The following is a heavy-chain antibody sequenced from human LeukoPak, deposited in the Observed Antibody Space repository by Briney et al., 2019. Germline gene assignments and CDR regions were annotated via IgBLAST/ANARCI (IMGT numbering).Heavy chain of an antibody. CDR3: ARDPGITIFGVVMYFDY. Sequence: ASVKGSCKASGYTFTGYYMHWVRQDPGQGLEWMGWINPNSGGTNYAQKFQGRVIMTRDTSISTAYMELSRLRSDDTAVYYCARDPGITIFGVVMYFDYWGQGTLVTVSS. J-gene: IGHJ4*02. CDR2: INPNSGGT. CDR1: GYTFTGYY. V-gene: IGHV1-2*02. D-gene: IGHD3-3*01.